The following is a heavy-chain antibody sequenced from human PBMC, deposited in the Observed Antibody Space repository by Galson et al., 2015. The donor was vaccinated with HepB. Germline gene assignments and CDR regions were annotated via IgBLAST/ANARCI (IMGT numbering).Heavy chain of an antibody. Sequence: SLRLSCAASGFTFSSYSMNWVRQAPGKGLEWVSSISSSSSYIYYADSVKGRFTISRDNAKNSLYLQMNSLRAEDTAVYYCARDSPGDTAMDYQGHVYYYYYGMDVWGQGTTVTVSS. CDR1: GFTFSSYS. D-gene: IGHD5-18*01. CDR3: ARDSPGDTAMDYQGHVYYYYYGMDV. J-gene: IGHJ6*02. V-gene: IGHV3-21*01. CDR2: ISSSSSYI.